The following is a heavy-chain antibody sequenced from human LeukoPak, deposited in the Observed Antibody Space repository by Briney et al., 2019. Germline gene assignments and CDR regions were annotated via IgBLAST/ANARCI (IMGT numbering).Heavy chain of an antibody. CDR2: IYYSGST. CDR1: GGSISSYY. CDR3: ARGRAYYYDSSGYSYYFDY. Sequence: SETLSLTCTVSGGSISSYYWSWIRQPPGKGLEWIGYIYYSGSTNYNPSLKSRVTMSVDTSKNQFSLKLSSVTAADTAVYYCARGRAYYYDSSGYSYYFDYWGQGTLVTVSS. V-gene: IGHV4-59*01. J-gene: IGHJ4*02. D-gene: IGHD3-22*01.